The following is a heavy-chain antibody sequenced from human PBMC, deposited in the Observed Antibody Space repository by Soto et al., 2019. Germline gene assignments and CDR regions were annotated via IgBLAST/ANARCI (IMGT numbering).Heavy chain of an antibody. V-gene: IGHV3-23*01. D-gene: IGHD3-16*01. CDR1: GFTFTSHV. CDR3: AKGWGDG. J-gene: IGHJ4*02. CDR2: IGGSGGST. Sequence: EVQALESGGGLVQPGGSLRLSCAASGFTFTSHVMSWVRQAPGKGLEWVSSIGGSGGSTYYADSVKGRFTVSRDNSKSTQYLQMNSLRVEDTAVYYCAKGWGDGWGQGTLVTVSS.